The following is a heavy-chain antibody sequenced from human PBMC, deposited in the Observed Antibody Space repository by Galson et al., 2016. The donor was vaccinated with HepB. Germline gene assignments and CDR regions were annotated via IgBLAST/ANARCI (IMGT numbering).Heavy chain of an antibody. J-gene: IGHJ6*02. Sequence: SLRLSCAASGFRFNNYGMHWVRQAPGKGLEWVAVIWFDGSNKYYADSVKGRFTISRDNSKNTLFLQMNSLRAEDTAVYYCARERWGITMVRGNGMDVWGQGTTVTVSS. CDR2: IWFDGSNK. CDR3: ARERWGITMVRGNGMDV. V-gene: IGHV3-33*01. D-gene: IGHD3-10*01. CDR1: GFRFNNYG.